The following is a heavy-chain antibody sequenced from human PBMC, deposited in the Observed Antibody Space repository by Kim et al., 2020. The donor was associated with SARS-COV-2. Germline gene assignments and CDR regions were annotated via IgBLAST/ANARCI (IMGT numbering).Heavy chain of an antibody. Sequence: GGSLRLSCAASGFTFSSYGMHWVRQAPGKGLEWVAVIWYDGSNKYYADSVKGRFTISRDNSKNTLYLQMNSLRAEDTAVYYCARGPGTENWFDPWGQGTLVTVSS. D-gene: IGHD1-7*01. CDR2: IWYDGSNK. V-gene: IGHV3-33*01. CDR1: GFTFSSYG. CDR3: ARGPGTENWFDP. J-gene: IGHJ5*02.